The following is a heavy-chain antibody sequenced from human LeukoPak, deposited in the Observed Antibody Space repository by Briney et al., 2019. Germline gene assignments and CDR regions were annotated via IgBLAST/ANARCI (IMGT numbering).Heavy chain of an antibody. CDR2: IYYSGST. V-gene: IGHV4-59*01. D-gene: IGHD5-18*01. Sequence: PSETLSLTCTGSGVSISSYYWSWIRQPPGKGLEWNGYIYYSGSTNYNPSLKSRVTISVDTSKNQFSLKLSSVTAADTAVYYCARTATDAFDIWGQGTMVTVSS. CDR3: ARTATDAFDI. CDR1: GVSISSYY. J-gene: IGHJ3*02.